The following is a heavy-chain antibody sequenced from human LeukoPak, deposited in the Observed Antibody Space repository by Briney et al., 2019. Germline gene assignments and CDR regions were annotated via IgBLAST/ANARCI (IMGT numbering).Heavy chain of an antibody. CDR2: IYYSGST. J-gene: IGHJ4*02. CDR3: ARDRPYYYGSGSYHAPPFDY. CDR1: GVSISSSEYY. V-gene: IGHV4-39*07. D-gene: IGHD3-10*01. Sequence: KPSETLSLTCTVSGVSISSSEYYWGWIRQPPGKGLEWIGSIYYSGSTYYNPSLKSRVTMSVDTSKNQFSLKLSSVTAADTAVYYCARDRPYYYGSGSYHAPPFDYWGQGILVTVSS.